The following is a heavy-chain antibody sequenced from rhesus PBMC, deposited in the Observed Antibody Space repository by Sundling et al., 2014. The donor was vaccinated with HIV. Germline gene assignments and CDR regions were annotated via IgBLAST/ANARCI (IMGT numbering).Heavy chain of an antibody. J-gene: IGHJ4*01. Sequence: EVQLVETGGGLVQSGGSLKLSCAASGFSVSGFGMNWFRQAPGKGLEWVSAINRGGDNTFYADSVRGRFIVSRDTSKNTVFLQMDSLRPEDTAVYYCAKNGESTSGWSRDFDYWGQGVLVTVSS. D-gene: IGHD6-31*01. CDR3: AKNGESTSGWSRDFDY. CDR1: GFSVSGFG. V-gene: IGHV3S42*01. CDR2: INRGGDNT.